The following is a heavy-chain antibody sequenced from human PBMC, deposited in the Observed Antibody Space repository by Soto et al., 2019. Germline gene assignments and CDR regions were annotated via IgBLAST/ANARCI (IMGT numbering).Heavy chain of an antibody. J-gene: IGHJ5*02. V-gene: IGHV4-31*01. Sequence: QVQLQESGPGLVKPSQTLSLTCTVSGGSISSGGYYWSWIRQHPGKGLAWIGYIYYSGSTYYNPSLKTQVTIAVPTSKTQFSLKLSSVTPADTAVYYCARPSYVNSGTAADPWGQGTPVTVSS. CDR3: ARPSYVNSGTAADP. CDR1: GGSISSGGYY. CDR2: IYYSGST. D-gene: IGHD3-22*01.